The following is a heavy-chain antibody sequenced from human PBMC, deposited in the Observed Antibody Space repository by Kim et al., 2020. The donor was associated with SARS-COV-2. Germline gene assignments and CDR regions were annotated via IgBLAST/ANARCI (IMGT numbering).Heavy chain of an antibody. CDR1: GFTFSSYW. CDR3: ARSTHIVVVTAIPVPWYFDL. V-gene: IGHV3-7*01. CDR2: IKQDGSEK. D-gene: IGHD2-21*02. Sequence: GGSLRLSCAASGFTFSSYWMSWVRQAPGKGLEWVANIKQDGSEKYYVDSVKGRFTISRDNAKNSLYLQMNSLRAEDTAVYYCARSTHIVVVTAIPVPWYFDLWGRGTLVTVSS. J-gene: IGHJ2*01.